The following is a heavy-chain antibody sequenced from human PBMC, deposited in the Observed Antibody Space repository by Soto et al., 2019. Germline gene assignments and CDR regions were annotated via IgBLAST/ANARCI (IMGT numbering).Heavy chain of an antibody. CDR3: ARVRRAARRGGFDY. CDR2: IIPILGIA. V-gene: IGHV1-69*02. Sequence: QVQLVQSGAEVKKPGSSVKVSCKASGGTFSSYTISWVRQAPGQGIEWMGRIIPILGIANYAQKFQGRVTITADKPTSTAYMELSSLRSEDTAVYYCARVRRAARRGGFDYWGQGTLVTVSS. J-gene: IGHJ4*02. D-gene: IGHD2-15*01. CDR1: GGTFSSYT.